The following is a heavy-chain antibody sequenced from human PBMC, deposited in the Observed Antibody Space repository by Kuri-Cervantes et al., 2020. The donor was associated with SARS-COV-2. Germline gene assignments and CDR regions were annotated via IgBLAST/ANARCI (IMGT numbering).Heavy chain of an antibody. CDR3: AKRYSSSWTGPSPFDY. CDR2: ISGSGGST. D-gene: IGHD6-13*01. Sequence: GESLKISCAASGVTFSSYAMSWVRQAPGKGLEWVSAISGSGGSTYYADSVKGRFTISRDNSKNTLYLQMNSLRAEDTAVYYCAKRYSSSWTGPSPFDYWGQGTLVTVSS. CDR1: GVTFSSYA. V-gene: IGHV3-23*01. J-gene: IGHJ4*02.